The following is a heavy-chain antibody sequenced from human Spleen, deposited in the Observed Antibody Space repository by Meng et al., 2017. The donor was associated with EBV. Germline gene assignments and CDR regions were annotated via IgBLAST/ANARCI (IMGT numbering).Heavy chain of an antibody. V-gene: IGHV2-5*02. Sequence: QITLKESGPTLVKPTQTLTLTCTFSGFSLSTRVVGVGWIRQPPGKALEWLALIYWDDDKRYSPSLKSRLAITKDTSKNQVVLTMTNMDPVDTATYYCAPTVGTNWFDPWGQGTLVTVAS. J-gene: IGHJ5*02. CDR3: APTVGTNWFDP. CDR2: IYWDDDK. CDR1: GFSLSTRVVG. D-gene: IGHD1-26*01.